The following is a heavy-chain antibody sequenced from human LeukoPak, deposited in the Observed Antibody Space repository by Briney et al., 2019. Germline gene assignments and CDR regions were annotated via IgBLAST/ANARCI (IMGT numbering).Heavy chain of an antibody. D-gene: IGHD2-2*02. CDR1: GYSFTNHD. CDR3: TLYNY. V-gene: IGHV1-3*03. Sequence: ASVKVSCKASGYSFTNHDIHWVRQAPGQRLEWMGCINPDNGNTKYSQEFQGRVTITRDTSATTAYMELSSLRSEDMAVYYCTLYNYWGQGTLVTLSS. CDR2: INPDNGNT. J-gene: IGHJ4*02.